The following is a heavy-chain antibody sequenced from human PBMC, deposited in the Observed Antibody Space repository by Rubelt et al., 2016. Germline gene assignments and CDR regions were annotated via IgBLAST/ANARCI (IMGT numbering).Heavy chain of an antibody. CDR1: GFTFSSDA. D-gene: IGHD6-6*01. V-gene: IGHV3-30*04. CDR2: ISYEGTNK. J-gene: IGHJ4*02. CDR3: ARDPGRQLGDY. Sequence: QVQLLESGGGFVQPGGSLRLSCTASGFTFSSDAMHWVRQAPGKGLEWVAVISYEGTNKYYAESVKGRFNISRDISKNTLHLQMKRLRVEDTAVYYCARDPGRQLGDYWGQGTLVTVSS.